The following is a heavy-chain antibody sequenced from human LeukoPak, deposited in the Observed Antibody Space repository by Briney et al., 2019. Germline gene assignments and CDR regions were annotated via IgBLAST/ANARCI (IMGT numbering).Heavy chain of an antibody. CDR3: ARGDVAAVSAFDY. V-gene: IGHV3-11*01. Sequence: KPGGSLRLSCAASGFTFSDYYMSWIRQAPGKGLEWVSYISSSGSTIYYADPVKGRFTISRDNAKNSLYLQMNSLRAEDTAVYSGARGDVAAVSAFDYWGQGTLVTVSS. J-gene: IGHJ4*02. CDR1: GFTFSDYY. D-gene: IGHD6-25*01. CDR2: ISSSGSTI.